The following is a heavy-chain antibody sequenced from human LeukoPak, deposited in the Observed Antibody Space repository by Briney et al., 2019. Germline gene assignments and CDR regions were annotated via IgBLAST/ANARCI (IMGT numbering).Heavy chain of an antibody. CDR1: GYTFTSYY. J-gene: IGHJ6*03. V-gene: IGHV1-46*01. CDR2: INPSGGST. CDR3: ARGSGTIYYYYYMDV. Sequence: ASVKVSCKASGYTFTSYYMHWVRQAPGQGLEWMGIINPSGGSTSYAQKFQGRVTMTRDMSTSTVYMELSSLRSEDTAVYYCARGSGTIYYYYYMDVWGKGTTVTISS. D-gene: IGHD1-1*01.